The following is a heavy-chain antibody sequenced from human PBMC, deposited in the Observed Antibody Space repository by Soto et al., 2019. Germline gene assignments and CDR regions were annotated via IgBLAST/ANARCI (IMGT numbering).Heavy chain of an antibody. Sequence: PGGSLRLSGAASGCTFSDYVMSWVRQAPGKGLEWVSGISASGGSSYDVDSVRGRFTISRDNSKNTRFLQMNSLTDQDTALYSCAKGADYWSGFSPDWGQGTLVTASS. CDR1: GCTFSDYV. J-gene: IGHJ4*02. V-gene: IGHV3-23*01. CDR3: AKGADYWSGFSPD. D-gene: IGHD3-3*01. CDR2: ISASGGSS.